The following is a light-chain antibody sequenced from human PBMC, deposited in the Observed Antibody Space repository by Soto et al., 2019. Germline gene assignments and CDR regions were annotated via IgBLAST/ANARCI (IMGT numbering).Light chain of an antibody. CDR3: QQYQIDWT. CDR1: QNINNW. V-gene: IGKV1-5*01. CDR2: DAS. J-gene: IGKJ1*01. Sequence: DIQMTQSPSTLSASVGARVPITCRASQNINNWLAWYQQKPGKAPNLLIYDASSLEGGVPLRFSGSGSGTEFTLTISSLQPDDFATYYCQQYQIDWTFGQGTKVDIK.